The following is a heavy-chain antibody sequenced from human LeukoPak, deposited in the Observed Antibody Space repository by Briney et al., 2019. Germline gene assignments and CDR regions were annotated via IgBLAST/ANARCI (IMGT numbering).Heavy chain of an antibody. Sequence: NPSETLSLTCTVSGGSISSYYWSWIRQPPGKGLEWIGYIYYSGSTNYNPSLKSRVTISVDTSKNQFSLKLSSVTAADTAVYYCASASPHYYDSSGYVIGAFDIWGQGTMVTVSS. J-gene: IGHJ3*02. D-gene: IGHD3-22*01. CDR3: ASASPHYYDSSGYVIGAFDI. V-gene: IGHV4-59*01. CDR1: GGSISSYY. CDR2: IYYSGST.